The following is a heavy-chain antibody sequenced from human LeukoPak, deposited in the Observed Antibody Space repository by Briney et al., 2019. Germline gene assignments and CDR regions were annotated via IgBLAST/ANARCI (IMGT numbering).Heavy chain of an antibody. CDR2: IIPIFGTA. CDR1: GGTFSSYA. CDR3: ARDRWRYYDFWSGLLTV. J-gene: IGHJ6*02. V-gene: IGHV1-69*05. D-gene: IGHD3-3*01. Sequence: SVKVSCKASGGTFSSYAISWVRQAPGQGLEWMGGIIPIFGTANYAQKFQGRVTMTRDTSTSTVYMELSSLRSEDTAVYYCARDRWRYYDFWSGLLTVWGQGTTVTVSS.